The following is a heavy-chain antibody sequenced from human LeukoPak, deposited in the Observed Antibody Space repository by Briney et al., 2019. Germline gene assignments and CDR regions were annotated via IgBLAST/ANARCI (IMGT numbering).Heavy chain of an antibody. V-gene: IGHV4-30-4*08. D-gene: IGHD5-24*01. CDR1: GGSISSGDYY. J-gene: IGHJ4*02. CDR2: IYYSGST. CDR3: ARGEDGYVVSFDY. Sequence: SQTLSLTCTVSGGSISSGDYYWSWIRQPPGKRLEWIGYIYYSGSTYYNPSLKSRVTISVDTSKNQFSLKLSSVTAADTAVYYCARGEDGYVVSFDYWGQGTLVTVSS.